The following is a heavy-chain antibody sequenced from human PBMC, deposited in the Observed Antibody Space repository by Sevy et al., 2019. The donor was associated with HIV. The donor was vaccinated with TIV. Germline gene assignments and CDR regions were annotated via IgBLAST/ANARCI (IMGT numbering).Heavy chain of an antibody. Sequence: GGSLRLSCAVSGFSFSHYAFHRVRQAPCKGLEWVSLISYDGTYKYYADSVKGRFTISRDNSKNTLYLQMNSLRGNDTAVYYCARVAVSYCTNDCYHRFDYWGPGALVTVSS. CDR1: GFSFSHYA. CDR2: ISYDGTYK. D-gene: IGHD2-8*01. CDR3: ARVAVSYCTNDCYHRFDY. V-gene: IGHV3-30-3*01. J-gene: IGHJ4*02.